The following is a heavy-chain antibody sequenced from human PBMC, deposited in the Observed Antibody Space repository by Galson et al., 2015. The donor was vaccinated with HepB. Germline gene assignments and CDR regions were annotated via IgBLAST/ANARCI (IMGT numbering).Heavy chain of an antibody. V-gene: IGHV1-18*04. CDR3: AREWKGSGWLVKRIFDY. J-gene: IGHJ4*02. Sequence: SVKVSCKASGYTFTSYGISWVRQAPGQGLEWMGWISAYNGNTNYAQKLQGRVTMTTDTSTSTAYMELRSLRSDDTAVYYCAREWKGSGWLVKRIFDYWGQGTLVTVSS. CDR1: GYTFTSYG. CDR2: ISAYNGNT. D-gene: IGHD6-19*01.